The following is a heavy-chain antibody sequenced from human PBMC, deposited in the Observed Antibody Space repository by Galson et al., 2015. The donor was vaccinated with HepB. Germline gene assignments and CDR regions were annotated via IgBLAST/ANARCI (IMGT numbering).Heavy chain of an antibody. CDR1: EYSFTTFW. CDR3: ARVYGGTTFDY. CDR2: IYPGDSDT. V-gene: IGHV5-51*01. Sequence: QSGAEVKKPGESLKISCKGSEYSFTTFWIGWVRQMPGKGLEWMGIIYPGDSDTRYSPSFQGQVTISAGKSRTTAYLQWNSPKASDTAMYYCARVYGGTTFDYWGQGTLVTVSS. D-gene: IGHD2-15*01. J-gene: IGHJ4*02.